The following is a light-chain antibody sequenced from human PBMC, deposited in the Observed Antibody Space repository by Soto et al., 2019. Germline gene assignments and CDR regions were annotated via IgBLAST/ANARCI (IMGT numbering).Light chain of an antibody. V-gene: IGKV3-15*01. J-gene: IGKJ4*01. Sequence: IVLTESPGTLSVYPGDRVTLSCRASQSISINLAWYQQKPGQGPRLLIFAASTRAIGIPARFSGSGSGTDFTLTISSLQSEDFAVYFCQHYYERPLSFGGRTKVDI. CDR1: QSISIN. CDR3: QHYYERPLS. CDR2: AAS.